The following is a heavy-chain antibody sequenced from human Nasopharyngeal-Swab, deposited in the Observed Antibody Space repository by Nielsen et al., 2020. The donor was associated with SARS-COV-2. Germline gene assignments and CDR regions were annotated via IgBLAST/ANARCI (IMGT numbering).Heavy chain of an antibody. J-gene: IGHJ4*02. CDR1: GLIFTDAW. V-gene: IGHV3-74*01. D-gene: IGHD5/OR15-5a*01. CDR2: TNGDGTYT. Sequence: GESLKISCAASGLIFTDAWMHWVRQPPGKGPVWVSGTNGDGTYTTYADFVKGRFTISRDNAEKTLYLQMNSLRAEDTAVYYCTTVYEYWGQGTLVTVSS. CDR3: TTVYEY.